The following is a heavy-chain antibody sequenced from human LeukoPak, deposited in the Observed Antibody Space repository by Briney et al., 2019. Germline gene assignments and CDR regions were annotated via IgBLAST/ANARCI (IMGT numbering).Heavy chain of an antibody. V-gene: IGHV3-23*01. J-gene: IGHJ4*02. CDR1: GFTFSSSA. Sequence: GGSLRLSCAASGFTFSSSAMTWVRQAPGKGLECVSTISHSGGSTYYADSVKGRFTISRDNSKNTLYLQMNSLRADGTAVYYCAKDASYNYGPLESWGQGSLVTVSS. CDR3: AKDASYNYGPLES. CDR2: ISHSGGST. D-gene: IGHD5-18*01.